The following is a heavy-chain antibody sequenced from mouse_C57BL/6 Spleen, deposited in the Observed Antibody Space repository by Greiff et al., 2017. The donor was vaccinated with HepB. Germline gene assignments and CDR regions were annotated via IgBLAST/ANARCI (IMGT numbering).Heavy chain of an antibody. V-gene: IGHV1-64*01. J-gene: IGHJ3*01. CDR3: ARSRDSKAWFAY. CDR2: IHPNSGST. D-gene: IGHD2-5*01. CDR1: GYTFTSYW. Sequence: QVQLQQSGAELVKPGASVKLSCKASGYTFTSYWMHWVKQRPGQGLEWIGMIHPNSGSTNYNEKFKSKATLTVDKSSSTAYMQLSSLTSEDSAVYYCARSRDSKAWFAYWGQGTLVTVSA.